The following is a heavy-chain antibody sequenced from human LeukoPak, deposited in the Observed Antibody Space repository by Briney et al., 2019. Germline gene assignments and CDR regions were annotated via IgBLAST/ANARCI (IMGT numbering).Heavy chain of an antibody. CDR1: GGSISSGDYY. CDR2: IYYSGST. CDR3: ARVNTATLPFDY. D-gene: IGHD5-18*01. Sequence: SGTLSLTCTVSGGSISSGDYYWSWIRQPPGTRLGWIGYIYYSGSTYYNPSLKSRVTISVDTSKNQFSLKLSSVTAADTAVYYCARVNTATLPFDYWGQGTLVTVSS. J-gene: IGHJ4*02. V-gene: IGHV4-30-4*08.